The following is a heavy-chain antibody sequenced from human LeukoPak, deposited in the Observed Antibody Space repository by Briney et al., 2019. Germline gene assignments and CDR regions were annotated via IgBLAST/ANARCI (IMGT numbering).Heavy chain of an antibody. Sequence: ASLKVSSTASVSTFTLYYMHWVRQAPGQRLDWMGWINPNSGGTNYAQKFQGRVTMTRDTSISTAYMELSRLRSDDTAVYYCASGYYDSSGLPFDYWGQGTLVTVSS. V-gene: IGHV1-2*02. J-gene: IGHJ4*02. D-gene: IGHD3-22*01. CDR1: VSTFTLYY. CDR3: ASGYYDSSGLPFDY. CDR2: INPNSGGT.